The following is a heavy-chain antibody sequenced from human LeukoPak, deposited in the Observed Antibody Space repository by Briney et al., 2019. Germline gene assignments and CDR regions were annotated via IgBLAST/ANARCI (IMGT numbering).Heavy chain of an antibody. J-gene: IGHJ5*02. Sequence: SETLSLTCTVSGGSISSSSYYWGWIRQPPGKVLEWIGSIYYSGSTYYNPSLKSRVTISVDTSKNQFSLKLSSVTAADTAVYCCARAEYWFDPWGQGTLVTVSS. CDR1: GGSISSSSYY. V-gene: IGHV4-39*07. CDR2: IYYSGST. CDR3: ARAEYWFDP.